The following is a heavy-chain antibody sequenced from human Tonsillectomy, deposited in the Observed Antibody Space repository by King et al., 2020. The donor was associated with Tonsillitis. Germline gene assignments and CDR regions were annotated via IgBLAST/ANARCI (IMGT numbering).Heavy chain of an antibody. CDR3: ARVPGYSSGGDY. D-gene: IGHD6-19*01. CDR1: GVTFSSYS. J-gene: IGHJ4*02. Sequence: VQLVESGGGLVKPGGSLRLSCAASGVTFSSYSMNWVRQAPGKGLEWVSSISSSSSYKYYADAGKGRFTNSRDNAKNSLYLQKNSLRAEDTAVYYCARVPGYSSGGDYWGQGTLVTVSS. V-gene: IGHV3-21*01. CDR2: ISSSSSYK.